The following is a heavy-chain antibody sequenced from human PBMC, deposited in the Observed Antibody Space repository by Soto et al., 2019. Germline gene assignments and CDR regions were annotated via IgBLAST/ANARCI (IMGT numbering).Heavy chain of an antibody. CDR3: TTDSRTTLPEIRFDY. CDR2: VKSKADGGSG. V-gene: IGHV3-15*07. J-gene: IGHJ4*01. CDR1: GFPFNNAW. Sequence: GGSLRLSFAASGFPFNNAWINWVRQVPGKGLEWVGRVKSKADGGSGDYAAPVKGRFVVSRDDSKDIVYLQMNSLKIEDTGVYYCTTDSRTTLPEIRFDYWGHGTQVTVS. D-gene: IGHD1-26*01.